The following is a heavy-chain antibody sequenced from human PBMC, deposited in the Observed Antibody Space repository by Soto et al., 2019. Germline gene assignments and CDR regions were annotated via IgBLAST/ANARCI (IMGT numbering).Heavy chain of an antibody. CDR2: IYHTGRT. D-gene: IGHD6-6*01. CDR1: GGSVNSAY. J-gene: IGHJ4*02. CDR3: ARTDAYNSSFFDS. Sequence: QGQLQEMGPGLVNPSQTLTITCTVSGGSVNSAYWSWIRQLPGKGLEWMGNIYHTGRTFYNPSVKSRVAISIDKSKHLFSLKMRSVTAADTAVDYCARTDAYNSSFFDSWGQGTVVTVSS. V-gene: IGHV4-31*03.